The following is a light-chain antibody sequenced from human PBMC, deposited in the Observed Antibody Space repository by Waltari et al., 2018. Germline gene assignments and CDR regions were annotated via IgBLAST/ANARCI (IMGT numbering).Light chain of an antibody. CDR3: QQRTYWPPAMT. CDR2: DAS. J-gene: IGKJ5*01. Sequence: EIVLTQSPATLSLSPGERATLSCRASQNITNYLAWYQQRPGQAPRLLVYDASKRATGIPARFRGSGSGTDFTLSISSLEPEDFAVYYCQQRTYWPPAMTFGQGTRLEIK. V-gene: IGKV3-11*01. CDR1: QNITNY.